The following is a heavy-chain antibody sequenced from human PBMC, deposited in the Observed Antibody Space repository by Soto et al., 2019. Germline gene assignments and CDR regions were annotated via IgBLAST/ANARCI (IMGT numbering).Heavy chain of an antibody. V-gene: IGHV1-69*08. J-gene: IGHJ3*01. CDR2: IIPIHDIT. Sequence: QVQLVQSGAEVKKPGSSVKVSCKAPGGTFSTYIISWVRQAPGQGLEWMGRIIPIHDITDNAQKFQGRVTFSADKSTSTAYMELSSLRSEETAVYYCARDRITTRGDAFDLWGQGTMVTVSS. CDR3: ARDRITTRGDAFDL. D-gene: IGHD3-3*01. CDR1: GGTFSTYI.